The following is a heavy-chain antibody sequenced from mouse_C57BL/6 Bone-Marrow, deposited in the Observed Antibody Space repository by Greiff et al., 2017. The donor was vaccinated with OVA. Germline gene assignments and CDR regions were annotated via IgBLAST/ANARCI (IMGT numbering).Heavy chain of an antibody. Sequence: EVMLVESGGGLVQPGGSMKLSCVASGFTFSNYWMNWVRQSPEKGLEWVAQIRLKSDNYATHYAESVKGRFTISRDDSKSSVYLQMNNLRAEDTGIYCGTGPTRAMDYWGQGTSVTVSS. CDR2: IRLKSDNYAT. J-gene: IGHJ4*01. V-gene: IGHV6-3*01. CDR1: GFTFSNYW. D-gene: IGHD1-1*01. CDR3: TGPTRAMDY.